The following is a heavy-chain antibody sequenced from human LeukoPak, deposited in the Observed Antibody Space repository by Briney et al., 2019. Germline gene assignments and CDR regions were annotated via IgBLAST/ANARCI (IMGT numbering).Heavy chain of an antibody. Sequence: ASVKVSCKASGYTFTSYYMHWVRQAPGQGLEWMGIINPSSGSTSYAQKFQGRVTMTRDTSTSTVYMELSSLRSEDTAVYYCARTIGDWYFDLWGRGTLVTVSS. V-gene: IGHV1-46*01. CDR3: ARTIGDWYFDL. CDR1: GYTFTSYY. D-gene: IGHD3-3*01. CDR2: INPSSGST. J-gene: IGHJ2*01.